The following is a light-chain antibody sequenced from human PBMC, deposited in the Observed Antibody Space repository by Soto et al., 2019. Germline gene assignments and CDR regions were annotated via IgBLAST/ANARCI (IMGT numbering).Light chain of an antibody. Sequence: QSALTQPPSASGSPGQSVTISCTGTSSDVGGYNYVSWYQQHPGKAPKLVIYEVSKRPSGVPDRFSGSKSGNTASLTVSGLQAEDEADYYCSSYAGSNKLGVFGGGTKVTVL. CDR3: SSYAGSNKLGV. CDR2: EVS. V-gene: IGLV2-8*01. J-gene: IGLJ2*01. CDR1: SSDVGGYNY.